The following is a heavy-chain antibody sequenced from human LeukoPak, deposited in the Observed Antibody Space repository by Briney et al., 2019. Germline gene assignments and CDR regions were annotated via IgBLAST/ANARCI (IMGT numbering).Heavy chain of an antibody. V-gene: IGHV3-7*03. D-gene: IGHD5-12*01. J-gene: IGHJ5*02. CDR2: IKQGGSEK. CDR3: ARDGGLGATTNNWFDP. Sequence: GSVRLSCAASGFTFISYWMSWVRQSPGKGLDWVANIKQGGSEKYYVDSVKGRFTISRDNAKNSLYLQMNSRRAEDTAVYYCARDGGLGATTNNWFDPWGQGTLVTVSS. CDR1: GFTFISYW.